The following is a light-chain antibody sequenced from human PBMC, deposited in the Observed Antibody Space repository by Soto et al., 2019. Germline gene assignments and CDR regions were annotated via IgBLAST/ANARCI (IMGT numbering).Light chain of an antibody. Sequence: QSVLTQPASVSGSPGQSIAISCTGTSSDIGAYNYVSWYQHHPGKAPRLIISGVTNRPSGVSDRFSGSKSGNTASLTISGLQAEDEAEYFCCSYTASTTLFGGGTQLTVL. CDR3: CSYTASTTL. CDR1: SSDIGAYNY. CDR2: GVT. V-gene: IGLV2-14*03. J-gene: IGLJ2*01.